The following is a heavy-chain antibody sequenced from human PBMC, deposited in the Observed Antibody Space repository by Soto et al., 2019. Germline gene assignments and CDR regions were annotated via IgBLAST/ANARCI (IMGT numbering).Heavy chain of an antibody. CDR1: GYTFTSYG. D-gene: IGHD3-10*01. CDR3: AREPLPLNYYGSFNIPINYYLDV. CDR2: ISAYNGNT. Sequence: SVKVSCKASGYTFTSYGISWVRQAPGQGLEWMGWISAYNGNTNYAQKLQGRVTMTTDTSTSTAYMELRSLRSDDTAVYYCAREPLPLNYYGSFNIPINYYLDVWGKGTTVTVSS. J-gene: IGHJ6*03. V-gene: IGHV1-18*01.